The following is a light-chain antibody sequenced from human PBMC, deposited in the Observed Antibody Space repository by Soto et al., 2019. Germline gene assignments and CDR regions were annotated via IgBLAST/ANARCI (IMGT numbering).Light chain of an antibody. CDR1: SSNIGAGYD. V-gene: IGLV1-40*01. CDR3: QSYDSSLSGYV. CDR2: GNS. Sequence: QLVLTQPPSVSGAPGQRVTISCTGSSSNIGAGYDVHWYQQLPGTAPKLLSYGNSNRPSGVPDRFSGSKSGTSASLAITGLQAEDEADYYCQSYDSSLSGYVFGGGTKLTVL. J-gene: IGLJ2*01.